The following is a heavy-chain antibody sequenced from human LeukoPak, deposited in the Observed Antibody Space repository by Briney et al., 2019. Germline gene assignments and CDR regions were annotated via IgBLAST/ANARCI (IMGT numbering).Heavy chain of an antibody. V-gene: IGHV4-31*03. Sequence: SETLSLTCTVSGGSISSGGFYWSWIRQFPGKGLEWIGYIYYSGSTYYNPSLKSRFTISVDTSQNKYSLKVGSATAADTAVYYCAREATRAAGHFDNWGQGILVTASA. CDR3: AREATRAAGHFDN. CDR2: IYYSGST. D-gene: IGHD6-13*01. CDR1: GGSISSGGFY. J-gene: IGHJ4*02.